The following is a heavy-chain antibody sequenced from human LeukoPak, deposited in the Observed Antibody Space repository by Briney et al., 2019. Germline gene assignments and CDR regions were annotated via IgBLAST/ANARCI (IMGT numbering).Heavy chain of an antibody. J-gene: IGHJ6*02. CDR1: GFTLSDHY. CDR3: TGFSRYYYYGLHV. V-gene: IGHV3-11*01. Sequence: KTGGSLRLSCAGSGFTLSDHYMNWIRLAPGRGLEWLSYINPSGTSKVYADSVKGRLTISRDNAKNTVYLQVNSLRAEDTAVYFCTGFSRYYYYGLHVWGLGTTVIVSS. D-gene: IGHD3-9*01. CDR2: INPSGTSK.